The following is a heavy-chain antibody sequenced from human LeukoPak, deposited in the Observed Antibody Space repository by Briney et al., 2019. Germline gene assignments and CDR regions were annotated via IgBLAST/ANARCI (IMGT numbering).Heavy chain of an antibody. CDR2: IYHGGST. Sequence: SETLSLTCAVSGGSISSSNWWSWVRQPPGKGLEWIGEIYHGGSTNYNPSLKSRVTMSVDESKNQFSLELSSVTAADTAVYYCARGEEHGSGTVHFDYWGQGILVTVSS. CDR3: ARGEEHGSGTVHFDY. D-gene: IGHD3-10*01. J-gene: IGHJ4*02. V-gene: IGHV4-4*02. CDR1: GGSISSSNW.